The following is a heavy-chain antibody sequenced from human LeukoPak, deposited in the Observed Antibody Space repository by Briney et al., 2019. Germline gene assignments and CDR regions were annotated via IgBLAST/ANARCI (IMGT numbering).Heavy chain of an antibody. V-gene: IGHV3-53*01. J-gene: IGHJ4*02. D-gene: IGHD5-12*01. Sequence: GASLRLSCAASGFTVSSNYISWVRQAPGKGLEWVSIIYSGVDTYYANSVKGRFTMSRDNAKNSLYLQMNSLRAEDTAVYYCARPVDYNAGDYWGQGTLVTVSS. CDR1: GFTVSSNY. CDR2: IYSGVDT. CDR3: ARPVDYNAGDY.